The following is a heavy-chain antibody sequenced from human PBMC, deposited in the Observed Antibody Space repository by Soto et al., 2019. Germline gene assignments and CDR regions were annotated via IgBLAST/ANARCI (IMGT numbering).Heavy chain of an antibody. CDR3: ARGGVAARTFDY. D-gene: IGHD6-6*01. Sequence: LGESLKISCRASGYSFTSYWIAWVRQTPGKGLEWMGIIYPDDSDTRYSPSFQGQVTISADKSITTAYLQWSSMKPSDSAIYYCARGGVAARTFDYWGQGTPVTV. CDR1: GYSFTSYW. CDR2: IYPDDSDT. J-gene: IGHJ4*02. V-gene: IGHV5-51*01.